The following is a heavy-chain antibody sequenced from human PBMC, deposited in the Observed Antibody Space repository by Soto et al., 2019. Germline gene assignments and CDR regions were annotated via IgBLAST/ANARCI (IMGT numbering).Heavy chain of an antibody. D-gene: IGHD3-10*01. V-gene: IGHV4-31*03. CDR1: GGSVSSGPYY. CDR2: IHYTETT. CDR3: ARAPHYGSGTKDFDF. Sequence: QVLLQESGPGLVKPSQTLSLTCTVSGGSVSSGPYYWSWIRQHPGKGLEWIGYIHYTETTFYNPSLKSRLTLSVDTSKDQFSLKLSSVTAADTALYYCARAPHYGSGTKDFDFWGQGTLVTVSS. J-gene: IGHJ4*02.